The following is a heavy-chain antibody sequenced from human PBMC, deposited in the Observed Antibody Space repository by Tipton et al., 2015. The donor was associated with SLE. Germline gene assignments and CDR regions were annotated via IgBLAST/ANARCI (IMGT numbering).Heavy chain of an antibody. CDR1: SGSISNYY. CDR2: IHFSGST. V-gene: IGHV4-59*01. D-gene: IGHD6-13*01. CDR3: ARGSRVEEELDY. Sequence: GLVKPSETLFLTCIVSSGSISNYYWSWIRQPPGKGLEWIGYIHFSGSTKYNPSLKSRLTISVDTSKNQFSLSLKTVSAADTAVYYCARGSRVEEELDYWGQGALVTVSS. J-gene: IGHJ4*02.